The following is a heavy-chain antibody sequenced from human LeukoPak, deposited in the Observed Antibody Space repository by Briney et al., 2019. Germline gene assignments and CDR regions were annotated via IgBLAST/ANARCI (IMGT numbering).Heavy chain of an antibody. Sequence: GGSLRLSCAASGFTLSNYWMTWVRQAPGKGLEWVANVKEDGSEKYYVDSVKGQFTISRDSAKNSLYLQMNSLRAEDMAVYYCARGDRRFDYWGQGTLVTVSS. CDR3: ARGDRRFDY. D-gene: IGHD2-21*01. J-gene: IGHJ4*02. CDR2: VKEDGSEK. CDR1: GFTLSNYW. V-gene: IGHV3-7*01.